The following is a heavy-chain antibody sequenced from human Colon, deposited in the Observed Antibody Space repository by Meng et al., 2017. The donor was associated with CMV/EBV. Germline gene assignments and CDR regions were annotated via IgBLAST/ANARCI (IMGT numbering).Heavy chain of an antibody. J-gene: IGHJ4*02. D-gene: IGHD1-14*01. V-gene: IGHV1-2*06. CDR1: GYTFTSYY. Sequence: VSCKASGYTFTSYYLHWVRQAPGQGLEWMGRINPYSGDTDYAQTFRGRVTMTGDASIRTAHLDLKRLRSDDTAVYYCAGEREPILNSWGQGTLVTVSS. CDR3: AGEREPILNS. CDR2: INPYSGDT.